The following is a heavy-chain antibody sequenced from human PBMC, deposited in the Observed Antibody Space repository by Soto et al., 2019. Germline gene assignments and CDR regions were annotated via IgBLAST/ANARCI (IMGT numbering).Heavy chain of an antibody. J-gene: IGHJ5*02. D-gene: IGHD2-2*01. Sequence: SLRLSCATSGFSFSNHGMHWVRQAPGKGLEWLAVIWYDGTEKFHADPVKGRFGISRDNAKSTLYLQMNSLRAEDTALYYCARGSCSNSTCYQGHWLGPWGQGTLVTVSS. CDR2: IWYDGTEK. CDR3: ARGSCSNSTCYQGHWLGP. CDR1: GFSFSNHG. V-gene: IGHV3-33*01.